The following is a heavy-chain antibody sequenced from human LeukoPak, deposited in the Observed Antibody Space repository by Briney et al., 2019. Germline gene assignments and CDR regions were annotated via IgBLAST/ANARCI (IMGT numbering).Heavy chain of an antibody. CDR1: GGSISSYY. CDR2: IYYSGST. V-gene: IGHV4-59*08. D-gene: IGHD2-2*01. J-gene: IGHJ5*02. Sequence: SETLSLTCTVSGGSISSYYWSWIRQPPGKGLEWIGYIYYSGSTNYNPSLKSRVTISVDTSKNQFSLKLSSATAADTAVYYCARHGGYCSSTSCYPGWFDPWGQGTLVTVSS. CDR3: ARHGGYCSSTSCYPGWFDP.